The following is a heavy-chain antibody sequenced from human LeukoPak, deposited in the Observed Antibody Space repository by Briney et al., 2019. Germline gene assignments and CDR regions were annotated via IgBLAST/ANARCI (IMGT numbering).Heavy chain of an antibody. V-gene: IGHV3-49*04. Sequence: GGSLRLSCAASGFTFSSYSMNWVRQAPGKGLEWVGFIRSKAYGGTTEYAASVKDRFTISRDDSKSIAYLQMNSLKTEDTAVYYCTRSIAVAGNFDYWGQGTLVTVSS. D-gene: IGHD6-19*01. CDR1: GFTFSSYS. CDR3: TRSIAVAGNFDY. J-gene: IGHJ4*02. CDR2: IRSKAYGGTT.